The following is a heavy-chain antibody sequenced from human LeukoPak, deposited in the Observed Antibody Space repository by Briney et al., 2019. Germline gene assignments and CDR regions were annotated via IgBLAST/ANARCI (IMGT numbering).Heavy chain of an antibody. CDR1: GGSISSYY. CDR3: ARVDNGNYYYYGMDV. Sequence: SETLSLTCTVSGGSISSYYWSWIRQPPGKGLEWIGYTYYSGSTNSNPSLKSRVTISVDTSKNQFSLKLSSVTAADTAVYYCARVDNGNYYYYGMDVWGQGTTVTVSS. CDR2: TYYSGST. V-gene: IGHV4-59*01. D-gene: IGHD1-1*01. J-gene: IGHJ6*02.